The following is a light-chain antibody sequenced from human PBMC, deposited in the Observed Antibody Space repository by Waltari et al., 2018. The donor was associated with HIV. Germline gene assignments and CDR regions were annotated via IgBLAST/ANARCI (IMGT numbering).Light chain of an antibody. CDR3: AAWDDRLSGWV. CDR1: ISNTGRNY. Sequence: QSVLTQPPSASGPPGPRLTISCSGSISNTGRNYVYWYQQLPRTAPNLLIHRNNQRPSGVPDRFSGSKSGTSVSLAISGLRSEDEADYYCAAWDDRLSGWVFGGGTKLTV. J-gene: IGLJ3*02. V-gene: IGLV1-47*01. CDR2: RNN.